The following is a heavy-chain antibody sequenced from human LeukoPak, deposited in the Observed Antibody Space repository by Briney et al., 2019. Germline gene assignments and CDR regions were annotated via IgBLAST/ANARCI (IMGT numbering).Heavy chain of an antibody. J-gene: IGHJ4*02. D-gene: IGHD3-16*02. CDR1: GFTFSSYW. CDR2: INSDGSST. Sequence: PGGSLRLSCAASGFTFSSYWMHWVRQAPGKGLVWVSRINSDGSSTSYADSVKGRFTISRDNAKNTLYLLMNSLRAEDTAVYYCARGYYDYVWGSYRYFDYWGQGTLVTVSS. V-gene: IGHV3-74*01. CDR3: ARGYYDYVWGSYRYFDY.